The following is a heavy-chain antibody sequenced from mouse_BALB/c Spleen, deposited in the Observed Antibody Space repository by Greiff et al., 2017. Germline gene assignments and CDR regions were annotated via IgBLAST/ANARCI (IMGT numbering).Heavy chain of an antibody. CDR2: ISSGGSYT. D-gene: IGHD4-1*01. V-gene: IGHV5-6*01. CDR3: ARQELRYAMDY. Sequence: DVHLVESGGDLVKPGGSLKLSCAASGFTFSSYGMSWVRQTPDKRLEWVATISSGGSYTYYPDSVKGRFTISRDNAKNTLYLQMSSLKSEDTAMYYCARQELRYAMDYWGQGTSVTVSS. CDR1: GFTFSSYG. J-gene: IGHJ4*01.